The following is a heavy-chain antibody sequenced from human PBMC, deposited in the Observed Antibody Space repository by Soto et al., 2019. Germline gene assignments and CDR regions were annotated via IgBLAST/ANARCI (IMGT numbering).Heavy chain of an antibody. J-gene: IGHJ6*02. V-gene: IGHV5-10-1*01. D-gene: IGHD6-13*01. CDR2: IDPSDSYT. CDR1: GYSFTSYW. CDR3: ARSFFVAAGTQADYYYGMDV. Sequence: PGESLNISCKGSGYSFTSYWISWVRQMPGKGLEWMGRIDPSDSYTNYSPSFQGHVTISADKSISTAYLQWSSLKASDTAMYYCARSFFVAAGTQADYYYGMDVWGQGTTVTVSS.